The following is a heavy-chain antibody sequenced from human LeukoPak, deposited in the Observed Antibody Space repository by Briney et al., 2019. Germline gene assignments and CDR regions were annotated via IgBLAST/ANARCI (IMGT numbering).Heavy chain of an antibody. CDR1: GYSISSGYY. V-gene: IGHV4-38-2*02. CDR3: ARVDDYGGDSYYFDY. D-gene: IGHD4-23*01. CDR2: IYHSGST. J-gene: IGHJ4*02. Sequence: PSETLSLTCTVSGYSISSGYYWGWVRQPPGKGLEWIGSIYHSGSTYYNPSLKSRVTISIHTSKNQFSLRLNSVTAADTAVYYCARVDDYGGDSYYFDYWGQGTLVTVSS.